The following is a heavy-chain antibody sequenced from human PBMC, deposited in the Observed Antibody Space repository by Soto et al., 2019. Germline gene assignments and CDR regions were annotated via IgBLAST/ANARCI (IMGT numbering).Heavy chain of an antibody. CDR1: GVSVSRGSFY. J-gene: IGHJ4*02. Sequence: QVQLQESRPGLVKPSETLSLTCTVSGVSVSRGSFYWAWIRQPPGKGLEWIGFISYSGTTNYNPSCKSRVTISVDTSMSQTSLMVRSLTAAGTALYSCARGAAVTTYDYWGQGTLCTVSS. CDR3: ARGAAVTTYDY. CDR2: ISYSGTT. D-gene: IGHD4-17*01. V-gene: IGHV4-61*01.